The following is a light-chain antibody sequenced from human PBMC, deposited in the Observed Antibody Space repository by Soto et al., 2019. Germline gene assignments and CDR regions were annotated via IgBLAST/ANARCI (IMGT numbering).Light chain of an antibody. Sequence: EIVMKQSQATLSVSPGERATLSCRASQSVSSNLDWYQQKPGQAPRLLIYGASTRATGIPARFSGSGSGREFTLTISSLQSEDFAVYYCQQSNNWWTFGQGTKVEIK. CDR1: QSVSSN. V-gene: IGKV3-15*01. CDR3: QQSNNWWT. J-gene: IGKJ1*01. CDR2: GAS.